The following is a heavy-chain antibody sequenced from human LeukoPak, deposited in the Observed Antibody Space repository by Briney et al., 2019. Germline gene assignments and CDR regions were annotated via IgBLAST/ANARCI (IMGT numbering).Heavy chain of an antibody. J-gene: IGHJ4*02. V-gene: IGHV4-4*09. CDR1: GGSISSYY. Sequence: SETLSLTCTVSGGSISSYYWSWIRQPPGKGLEWIGYIYTSGSTNYNPSLKSRVTISVYTSKNQFSLKLSSVTAADTAVYYCARRRYSGSYSDYWGQGTLVTVSS. CDR2: IYTSGST. CDR3: ARRRYSGSYSDY. D-gene: IGHD1-26*01.